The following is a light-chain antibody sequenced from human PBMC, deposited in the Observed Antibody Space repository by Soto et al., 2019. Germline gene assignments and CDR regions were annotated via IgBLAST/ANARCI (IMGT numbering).Light chain of an antibody. CDR2: EVN. CDR3: CSYGGRILVI. CDR1: SSDIGAYDY. J-gene: IGLJ2*01. Sequence: QSALTQPASLSGSPGQSITISCTGTSSDIGAYDYVSWFQQHPGKAPKLMISEVNNRPSGVSNRFSGSKSGNTAYLTISGLQAEDEAHYYCCSYGGRILVIFGEGTKLTVL. V-gene: IGLV2-14*01.